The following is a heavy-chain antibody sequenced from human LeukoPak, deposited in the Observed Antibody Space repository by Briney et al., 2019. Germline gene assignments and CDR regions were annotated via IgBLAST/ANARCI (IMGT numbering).Heavy chain of an antibody. Sequence: GGPLRLSCEASGFIFSNYWMSWVRQAPGKGLEWVANIRQDGSEKYYVDSVKGRFTISRDNAKNSVYLQMNSLRVEDTAVYYCARDPDYWGQGTLVTVSS. J-gene: IGHJ4*02. CDR1: GFIFSNYW. V-gene: IGHV3-7*01. CDR3: ARDPDY. CDR2: IRQDGSEK.